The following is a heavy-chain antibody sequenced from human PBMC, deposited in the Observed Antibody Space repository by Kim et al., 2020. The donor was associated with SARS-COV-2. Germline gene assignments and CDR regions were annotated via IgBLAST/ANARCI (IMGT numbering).Heavy chain of an antibody. D-gene: IGHD3-16*02. CDR3: ARSLSRTFGGVIVD. Sequence: SETLSLTCTVSGGSISSGGYYWSWIRQHPGKGLEWIGYIYYSGSTYYNPSLKSRVTISVDTSKNQFSLKLSSVTAADTAVYYCARSLSRTFGGVIVDWGQGTLVTVSS. CDR1: GGSISSGGYY. CDR2: IYYSGST. J-gene: IGHJ4*02. V-gene: IGHV4-31*03.